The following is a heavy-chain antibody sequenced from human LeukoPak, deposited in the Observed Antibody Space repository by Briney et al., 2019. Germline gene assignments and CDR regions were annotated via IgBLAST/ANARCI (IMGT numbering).Heavy chain of an antibody. J-gene: IGHJ4*02. CDR2: IKPDGSEE. D-gene: IGHD6-6*01. Sequence: GGSLRLSCAASGFTISSYWMTWVRQAPGKGLEWVANIKPDGSEEYYVDSVKGRFTISRDNAKNSLYLQLNSLRAEDTAVYYCASQPSVADLDYWAREPWSPSPQ. CDR1: GFTISSYW. CDR3: ASQPSVADLDY. V-gene: IGHV3-7*01.